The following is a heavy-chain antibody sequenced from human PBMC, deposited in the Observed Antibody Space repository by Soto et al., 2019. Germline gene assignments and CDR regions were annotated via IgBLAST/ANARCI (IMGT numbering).Heavy chain of an antibody. V-gene: IGHV4-59*01. CDR1: GGSISSYY. CDR2: IYYSGST. Sequence: SETLSLTCTVSGGSISSYYWSWIRQPPGKGLEWIGYIYYSGSTNYNPSLKSRVTISVDTSKNQFSLKLSSVTAADTAVYYCARAPWGNYGYTSYFDDWGQGTLVTVAS. J-gene: IGHJ4*02. D-gene: IGHD3-16*01. CDR3: ARAPWGNYGYTSYFDD.